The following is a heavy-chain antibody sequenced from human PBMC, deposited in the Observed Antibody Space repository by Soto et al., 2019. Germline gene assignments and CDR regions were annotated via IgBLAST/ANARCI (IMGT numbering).Heavy chain of an antibody. CDR1: GFTFSSYS. D-gene: IGHD2-21*02. V-gene: IGHV3-21*01. CDR2: ISSSSSYI. J-gene: IGHJ5*02. Sequence: EVQLVESGGGLVKPGGSLRLSCAASGFTFSSYSMNWVRQAPGKGLEWVSSISSSSSYIYYADSGKGRFTISRDNAKNSLYLQMNSLRAEDTAVYYCARACGGDCYSGFDPWGQGTLVTVSS. CDR3: ARACGGDCYSGFDP.